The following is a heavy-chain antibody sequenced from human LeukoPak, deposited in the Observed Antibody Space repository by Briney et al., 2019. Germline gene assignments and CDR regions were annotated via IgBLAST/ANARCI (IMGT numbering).Heavy chain of an antibody. V-gene: IGHV4-34*01. J-gene: IGHJ4*02. D-gene: IGHD2-8*01. CDR1: GGSFSGYY. CDR2: INHSGST. CDR3: ARFWSGVDYLDY. Sequence: ASETLSLTCAVYGGSFSGYYWSWIRQPPGKGLEWIGEINHSGSTNYNPSLKSRVTISVDTSKNQFPLKLTSVTAADTAVYYCARFWSGVDYLDYWGQGTLVTVSS.